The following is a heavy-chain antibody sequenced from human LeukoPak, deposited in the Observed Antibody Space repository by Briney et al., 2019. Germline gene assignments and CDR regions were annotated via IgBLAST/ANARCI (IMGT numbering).Heavy chain of an antibody. CDR3: ARETVGEDADFDY. Sequence: GGSLRLSCAASGFTFSSYSMNWVRQAPGKGLEWVSSISSSSSYIYYADSVKGRFTISRDNAKNSLYLQMNSLRAEDTAVYYCARETVGEDADFDYWGQGTLVTVSS. CDR1: GFTFSSYS. V-gene: IGHV3-21*01. J-gene: IGHJ4*02. D-gene: IGHD2-15*01. CDR2: ISSSSSYI.